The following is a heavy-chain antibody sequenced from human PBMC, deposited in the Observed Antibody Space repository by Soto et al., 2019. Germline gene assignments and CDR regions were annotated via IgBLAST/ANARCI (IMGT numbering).Heavy chain of an antibody. Sequence: QVQLVQSGAELKKPGASVKVSCKTSGYTFTNYDLTWVRQAPGQGLEWMGSISSYNGDTNYAQKLQGRVILTTDTPTTTADMELTSLTSDDAAVYVCARGWELEDWGQGTLVSVSS. CDR2: ISSYNGDT. CDR1: GYTFTNYD. D-gene: IGHD1-26*01. V-gene: IGHV1-18*01. CDR3: ARGWELED. J-gene: IGHJ4*02.